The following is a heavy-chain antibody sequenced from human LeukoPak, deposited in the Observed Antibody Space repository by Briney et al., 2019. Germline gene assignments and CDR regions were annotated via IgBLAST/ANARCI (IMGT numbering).Heavy chain of an antibody. CDR1: TFTFSSYN. Sequence: SGGSLRLSCAASTFTFSSYNMNWVRQAPGKGLEWVSSISSSGTYIYYRDSVKGRFTISRDNAENSLYLEMNSLRAEDTAVYYCAREVYGDYGRWFDPWGQGTLVTVSS. CDR3: AREVYGDYGRWFDP. D-gene: IGHD4-17*01. V-gene: IGHV3-21*01. J-gene: IGHJ5*02. CDR2: ISSSGTYI.